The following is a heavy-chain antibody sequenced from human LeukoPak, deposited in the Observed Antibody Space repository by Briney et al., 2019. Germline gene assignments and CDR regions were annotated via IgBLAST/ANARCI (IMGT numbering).Heavy chain of an antibody. CDR2: MNPNNRKT. J-gene: IGHJ4*02. Sequence: ASVKVSCKASGYTFTNYDFIWVRQASGQGLEWMGWMNPNNRKTGYAQKFQGRVTMTRDTSISTAYMELSSLRSEDTAVYYCATGLNTPNDFWGQGTLVTVSS. CDR3: ATGLNTPNDF. D-gene: IGHD5-18*01. V-gene: IGHV1-8*01. CDR1: GYTFTNYD.